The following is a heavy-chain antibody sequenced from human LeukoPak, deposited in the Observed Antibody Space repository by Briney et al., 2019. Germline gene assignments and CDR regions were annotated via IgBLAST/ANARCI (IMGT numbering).Heavy chain of an antibody. V-gene: IGHV3-23*01. CDR2: ISGSGGST. J-gene: IGHJ6*02. CDR3: AKTSYYDFWIGRPHYYYYGMDV. Sequence: GGSLRLSCAASGFTFSSYAMSWVRQAPGKGLEWVSAISGSGGSTYYADSVKGRFTISRDNSKNTLYLQMNSLRAEDTAVYYCAKTSYYDFWIGRPHYYYYGMDVWGQGTTVTVSS. CDR1: GFTFSSYA. D-gene: IGHD3-3*01.